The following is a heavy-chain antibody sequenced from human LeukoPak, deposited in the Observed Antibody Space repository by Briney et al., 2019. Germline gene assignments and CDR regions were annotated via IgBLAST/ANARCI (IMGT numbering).Heavy chain of an antibody. CDR2: IYYSGST. V-gene: IGHV4-59*08. D-gene: IGHD3-3*01. Sequence: PSETLSLTCTVSGGSIGTYYWSWIRQPPGKGLEWIGHIYYSGSTTYNPSLKSRVTISVDTPKNQFFLKLSSVTAADTAVYYCARQSGYFDSWGQGTVVTVSS. CDR3: ARQSGYFDS. CDR1: GGSIGTYY. J-gene: IGHJ4*02.